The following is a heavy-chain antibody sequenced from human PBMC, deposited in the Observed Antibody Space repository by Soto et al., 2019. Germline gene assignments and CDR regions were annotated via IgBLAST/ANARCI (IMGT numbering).Heavy chain of an antibody. D-gene: IGHD6-25*01. J-gene: IGHJ3*02. CDR1: GFTFNIHG. CDR3: VREGPISGTGAFDI. CDR2: IWSDGSNK. Sequence: QVQLVESGGGVVQPGRTLRLSCAASGFTFNIHGMHWVRPAPGKGLEWVAVIWSDGSNKFYADSVRGRFTISRDNSKNTLDLQRNSLRVEDTDVYYCVREGPISGTGAFDIWGQGTKVTVSS. V-gene: IGHV3-33*01.